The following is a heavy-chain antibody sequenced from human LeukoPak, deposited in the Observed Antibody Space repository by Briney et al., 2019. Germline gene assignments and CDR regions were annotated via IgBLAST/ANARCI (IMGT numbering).Heavy chain of an antibody. Sequence: NLSETLSLTCTVSGGSISSYYWSWTRQPAGKGLEWIGRIYTSGSTNYNPSLKSRVTMSVDTSKNQFSLKLSSVTAADTAVYYCARSGDYVVGYYYYYGMDVWGQGTTVTVSS. CDR2: IYTSGST. V-gene: IGHV4-4*07. CDR1: GGSISSYY. CDR3: ARSGDYVVGYYYYYGMDV. D-gene: IGHD4-17*01. J-gene: IGHJ6*02.